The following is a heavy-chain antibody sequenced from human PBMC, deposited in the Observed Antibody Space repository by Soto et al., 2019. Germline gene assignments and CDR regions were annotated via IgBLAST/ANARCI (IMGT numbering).Heavy chain of an antibody. CDR1: GGSISSGDYY. V-gene: IGHV4-30-4*01. CDR3: ARANSYGPPASDY. CDR2: IYYSGST. J-gene: IGHJ4*02. D-gene: IGHD5-18*01. Sequence: QVQLQESGPGLVKPSQTLSLTCTVSGGSISSGDYYWSWIRQPPGKGLEWIGYIYYSGSTYYNPSLKGRVTLSEDTSKNHFPLRLGSVTAADTAVYYCARANSYGPPASDYWGQGPLVTVSS.